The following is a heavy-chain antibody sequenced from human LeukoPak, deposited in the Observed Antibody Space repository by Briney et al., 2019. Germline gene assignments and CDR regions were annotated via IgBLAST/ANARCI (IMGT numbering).Heavy chain of an antibody. D-gene: IGHD2-2*02. CDR2: INHSGST. J-gene: IGHJ5*02. Sequence: SETLSLTCAVYGGSFSGYYWSWIRQPPGKGLEWIGEINHSGSTNYNPSLKSRVTMSVDTSKNQFSLKLSSVTAADTAVYYCARARHCSSTSCYSHWFDPWGQGTLVTVSS. V-gene: IGHV4-34*01. CDR3: ARARHCSSTSCYSHWFDP. CDR1: GGSFSGYY.